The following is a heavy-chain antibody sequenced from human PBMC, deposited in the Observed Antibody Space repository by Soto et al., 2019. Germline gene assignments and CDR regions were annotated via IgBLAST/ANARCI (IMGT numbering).Heavy chain of an antibody. J-gene: IGHJ6*02. D-gene: IGHD1-26*01. CDR2: IIPIFGTA. Sequence: SVKVSCKASGGTFSSYAISWVRQAPGQGLEWMGGIIPIFGTANYAQKFQGRVTITADESTSTAYMELSSLRSEDTAVYYCARDLVVGATPYYYGMDVWGQGTTVTGSS. CDR1: GGTFSSYA. V-gene: IGHV1-69*13. CDR3: ARDLVVGATPYYYGMDV.